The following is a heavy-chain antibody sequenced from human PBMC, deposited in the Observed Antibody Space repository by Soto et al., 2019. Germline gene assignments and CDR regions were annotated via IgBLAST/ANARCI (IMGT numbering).Heavy chain of an antibody. D-gene: IGHD2-21*02. V-gene: IGHV3-30*18. CDR1: GFTFSSYG. CDR2: ISYDGSNK. Sequence: TGGSLRLSCAASGFTFSSYGMHWVRQAPGKGLEWVAVISYDGSNKYYADSVKGRFTISRDNSKNTLYLQMNSLRAEDTAVYYCAKGGDSGHYYYYMDVWGKGTTVTVSS. J-gene: IGHJ6*03. CDR3: AKGGDSGHYYYYMDV.